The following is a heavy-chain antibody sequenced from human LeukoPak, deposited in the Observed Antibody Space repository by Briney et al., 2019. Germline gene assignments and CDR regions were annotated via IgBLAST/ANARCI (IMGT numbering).Heavy chain of an antibody. V-gene: IGHV1-2*02. J-gene: IGHJ4*02. Sequence: ASVKVSCKASGYTFTGYYMHWVRQAPGQGLEGMGWINPNSGGTNYAQKFQGRVTMTRDTSISTAYMELSRLRSDDTAVYYCARGVGLDGYSSGWYYSNFDYWGQGTLVTVSS. CDR2: INPNSGGT. CDR1: GYTFTGYY. CDR3: ARGVGLDGYSSGWYYSNFDY. D-gene: IGHD6-19*01.